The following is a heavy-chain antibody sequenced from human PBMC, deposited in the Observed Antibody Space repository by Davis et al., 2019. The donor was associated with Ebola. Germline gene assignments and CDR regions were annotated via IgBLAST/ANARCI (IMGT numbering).Heavy chain of an antibody. CDR3: AKDLLDFWSGYNPYYFDY. D-gene: IGHD3-3*01. V-gene: IGHV3-64*04. CDR1: GFIFSSYA. Sequence: GESLKISCSASGFIFSSYAMHWVRQAPGKGLEYVSVISSNGGSTYYADSVKGRFTISRDNSKNTLYLQMNSLRAEDTAVYYCAKDLLDFWSGYNPYYFDYWGQGTLVTVSS. J-gene: IGHJ4*02. CDR2: ISSNGGST.